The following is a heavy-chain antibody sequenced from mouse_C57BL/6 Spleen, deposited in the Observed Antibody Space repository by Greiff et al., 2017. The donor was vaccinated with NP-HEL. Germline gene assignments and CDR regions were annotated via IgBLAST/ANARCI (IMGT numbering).Heavy chain of an antibody. CDR1: GFTFSDYY. CDR2: INYDGSST. V-gene: IGHV5-16*01. J-gene: IGHJ3*01. Sequence: EVMLVESEGGLVQPGSSMKLSCTASGFTFSDYYMAWVRQVPEKGLEWVANINYDGSSTYYLDSLKSRFIISRDNAKNILYLQMSSLKSEDTATYYCARGNWDGGFAYWGQGTLVTVSA. CDR3: ARGNWDGGFAY. D-gene: IGHD4-1*01.